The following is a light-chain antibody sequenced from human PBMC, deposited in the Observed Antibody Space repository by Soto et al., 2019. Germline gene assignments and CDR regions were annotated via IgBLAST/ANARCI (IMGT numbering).Light chain of an antibody. CDR3: QQSYSTLYT. CDR1: QSISSY. J-gene: IGKJ2*01. V-gene: IGKV1-39*01. CDR2: AAS. Sequence: DIQMTQSPSSRSASVGDRVTITCRASQSISSYLNWYQQKPGKAPKLLIYAASSLESGVPSRFSGSGSGTDFTLTIISLQPEDFATYYCQQSYSTLYTFGQGTKLEIK.